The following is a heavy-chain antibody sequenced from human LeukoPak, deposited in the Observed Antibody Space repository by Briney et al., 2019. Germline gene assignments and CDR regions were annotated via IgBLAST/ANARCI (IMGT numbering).Heavy chain of an antibody. CDR2: IKTKTDGGTT. CDR1: GFTFSNAL. V-gene: IGHV3-15*01. CDR3: ARDEDYYGSGSSSGMDV. Sequence: GGSLRLSCAASGFTFSNALMSWVRQAPGKGLEWVGRIKTKTDGGTTDYAAPVKGRFTISRDDSKNTLYLQMNSLRAEDTAVYYCARDEDYYGSGSSSGMDVWGQGTTVTVSS. D-gene: IGHD3-10*01. J-gene: IGHJ6*02.